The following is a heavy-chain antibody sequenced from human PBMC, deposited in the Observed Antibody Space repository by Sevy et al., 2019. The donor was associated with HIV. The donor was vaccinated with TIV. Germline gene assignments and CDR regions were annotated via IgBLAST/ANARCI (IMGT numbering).Heavy chain of an antibody. D-gene: IGHD2-2*01. V-gene: IGHV5-51*01. CDR3: ARRYCSSTSCYYGMDV. CDR1: GYSFTSYW. J-gene: IGHJ6*02. Sequence: GESLKISCKGSGYSFTSYWIGWVRQMPGKGLEWMGIIYPGDSDTRYSPSFQGQVTISADKSISTAYLQWSGLKASDTAMYYCARRYCSSTSCYYGMDVWGQGTTVTVSS. CDR2: IYPGDSDT.